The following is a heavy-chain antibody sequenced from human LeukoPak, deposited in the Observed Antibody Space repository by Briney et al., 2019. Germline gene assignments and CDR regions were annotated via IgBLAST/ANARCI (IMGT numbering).Heavy chain of an antibody. Sequence: PGGSLRLSCAASGFTFSSLAMSWVRQAPGKGLEWVPAINGNGGSTYYEETVKGRFTISRDNCKNTLYLQMNSLRAEDTAVYYCAKDWWGGDCGGDCYSSLDYWGQGTLVTVYS. V-gene: IGHV3-23*01. CDR3: AKDWWGGDCGGDCYSSLDY. D-gene: IGHD2-21*02. J-gene: IGHJ4*02. CDR2: INGNGGST. CDR1: GFTFSSLA.